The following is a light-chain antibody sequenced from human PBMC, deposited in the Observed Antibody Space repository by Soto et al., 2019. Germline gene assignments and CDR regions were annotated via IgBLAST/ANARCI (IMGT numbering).Light chain of an antibody. CDR2: GAS. J-gene: IGKJ1*01. Sequence: EVVLTQSPATLSLSPGELATLSCRASENVRTFVDWYQQKPGQAPRLLIHGASNRATGIPARFSGSGSGTDFTLTISRLEPEDFAVYYCQQYGSSPRTFGQGTKVDIK. V-gene: IGKV3-20*01. CDR3: QQYGSSPRT. CDR1: ENVRTF.